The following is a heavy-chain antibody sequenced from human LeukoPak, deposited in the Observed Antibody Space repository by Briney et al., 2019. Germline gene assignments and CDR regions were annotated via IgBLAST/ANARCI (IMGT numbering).Heavy chain of an antibody. D-gene: IGHD6-13*01. CDR1: GGTFSSYA. CDR2: IIPIFGTA. V-gene: IGHV1-69*01. J-gene: IGHJ4*02. CDR3: ARGLDSSSWYPTFDY. Sequence: GSSVRVSCKSSGGTFSSYAMSWVRQAPGQGHECMGGIIPIFGTANYAQKFQGRVTITADESTSTAYTELSSLRSEDTAVYYCARGLDSSSWYPTFDYWGQGTLVTVSS.